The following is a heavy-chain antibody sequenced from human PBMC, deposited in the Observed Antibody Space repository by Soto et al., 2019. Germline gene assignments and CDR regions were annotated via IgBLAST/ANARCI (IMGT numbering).Heavy chain of an antibody. CDR1: GFTFSSYS. D-gene: IGHD3-3*01. CDR3: ARDYDFWSGYPGLYYYGMDV. V-gene: IGHV3-21*01. CDR2: ISSSSYV. J-gene: IGHJ6*02. Sequence: GGSLRLSCAASGFTFSSYSMNWVRQAPGKGLEWVSSISSSSYVYYADSVKGRFTISRDNAKNSLYLQMNSLRAEDTAVYYCARDYDFWSGYPGLYYYGMDVWGQGTTVTVSS.